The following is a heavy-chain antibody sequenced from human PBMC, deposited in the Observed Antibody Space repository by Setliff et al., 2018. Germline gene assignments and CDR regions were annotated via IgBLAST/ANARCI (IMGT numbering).Heavy chain of an antibody. CDR1: GFTFDDYG. D-gene: IGHD3-22*01. CDR2: INWSGGST. Sequence: PGGSLRLSCAASGFTFDDYGMSWVRQPPGKGLEWVSGINWSGGSTNYADSVKGRFNISRDNSKNTLYLQMNSLRAEDTAVYYCARTDYYYDSSGYDYWGQGTLVTVSS. V-gene: IGHV3-20*04. CDR3: ARTDYYYDSSGYDY. J-gene: IGHJ4*02.